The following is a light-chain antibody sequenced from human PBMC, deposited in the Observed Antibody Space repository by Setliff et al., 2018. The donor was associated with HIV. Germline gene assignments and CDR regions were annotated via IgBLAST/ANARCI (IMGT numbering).Light chain of an antibody. V-gene: IGKV3-15*01. Sequence: EILMTQSPATLSVSPGERATLSCRASQSISSNLAWYQHKPGQAPRLLIYGVSTRATGIPARFSGSGSGTEFTLTISSLQSEDFAIYYCQQYNNWPPYTFGQGTKVDIK. CDR3: QQYNNWPPYT. CDR2: GVS. J-gene: IGKJ2*01. CDR1: QSISSN.